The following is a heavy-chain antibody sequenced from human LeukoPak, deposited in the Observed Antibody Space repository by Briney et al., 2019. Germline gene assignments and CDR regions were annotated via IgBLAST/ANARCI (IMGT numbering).Heavy chain of an antibody. CDR3: ARDGRDYGDYDWFDP. CDR1: GYTFTVYY. V-gene: IGHV1-2*02. J-gene: IGHJ5*02. D-gene: IGHD4-17*01. Sequence: ASVTDSCKASGYTFTVYYMHRVRQAPGQGLEWMGWINPNSGGTNYPQKFQGRVPMTRDTSISTAYMELSRLRSDDTAVYYCARDGRDYGDYDWFDPWGQGTLVTVSS. CDR2: INPNSGGT.